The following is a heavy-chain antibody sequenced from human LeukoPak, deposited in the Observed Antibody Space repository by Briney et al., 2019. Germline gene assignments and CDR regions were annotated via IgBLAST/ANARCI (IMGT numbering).Heavy chain of an antibody. D-gene: IGHD3-10*01. CDR3: ARDGRRITRFDY. CDR1: GFAFSSYE. V-gene: IGHV3-48*03. CDR2: ISSSGSTI. J-gene: IGHJ4*02. Sequence: PGGSLRLSCAASGFAFSSYEMNWVRQAPGKGLEWVSYISSSGSTIYYADSVKGRFTISRDNAKNSLYLQMNSLRAEDTAVYYCARDGRRITRFDYWGQGTLVTVSS.